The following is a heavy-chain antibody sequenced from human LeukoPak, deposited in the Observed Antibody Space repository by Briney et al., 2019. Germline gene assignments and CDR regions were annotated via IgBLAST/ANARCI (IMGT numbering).Heavy chain of an antibody. J-gene: IGHJ3*02. CDR1: GFTFSGSA. CDR3: ARVAAVAFDI. Sequence: GGSLRLSCAASGFTFSGSAMSWVRQAPGKGLEWVSTISFIGGSTYYADSVKGRFTISRDNSKNTLYLQMNSLRAEDTAVYYCARVAAVAFDIWGQGTMVTVSS. CDR2: ISFIGGST. V-gene: IGHV3-23*01. D-gene: IGHD6-13*01.